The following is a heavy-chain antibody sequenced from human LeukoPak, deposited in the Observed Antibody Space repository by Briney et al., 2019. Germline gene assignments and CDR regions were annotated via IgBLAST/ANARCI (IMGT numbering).Heavy chain of an antibody. Sequence: GGSLRLSRAASGFTFSSYDMHWVRQATGKGLEWVSAIGTAGDTYYPGSVKGRFTISRENAKNSLNLQMNSLRAGDTAVYYCARGKAYDSSGYYKLFDYWGQGTLVTVSS. D-gene: IGHD3-22*01. CDR2: IGTAGDT. CDR3: ARGKAYDSSGYYKLFDY. V-gene: IGHV3-13*01. CDR1: GFTFSSYD. J-gene: IGHJ4*02.